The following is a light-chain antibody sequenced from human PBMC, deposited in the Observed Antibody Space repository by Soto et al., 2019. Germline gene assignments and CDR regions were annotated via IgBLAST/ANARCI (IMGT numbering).Light chain of an antibody. J-gene: IGKJ4*01. Sequence: IPFTQSPSLLSASLGDRATLPCRASQGISSWLAWHQQKPGKAPKLLIYSASSLQSGVPSRFSGSGSGTDFTLTISSLQPEDFATYYCQQGHSFPLTFGGGTKVDIK. CDR1: QGISSW. CDR2: SAS. CDR3: QQGHSFPLT. V-gene: IGKV1-12*01.